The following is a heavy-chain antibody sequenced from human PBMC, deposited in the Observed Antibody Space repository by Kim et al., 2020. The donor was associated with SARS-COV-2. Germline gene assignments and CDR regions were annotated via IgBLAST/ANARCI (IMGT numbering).Heavy chain of an antibody. V-gene: IGHV4-39*01. J-gene: IGHJ4*02. CDR3: ARPYGGGY. CDR1: GDSISRSIYY. D-gene: IGHD3-10*01. CDR2: IYHRGST. Sequence: SETLSLTCTVSGDSISRSIYYWGWIRQPPVKGLQWIGSIYHRGSTHYNPSLKSRVTISMDKSKNQFSLKLYSVTAADTAVYYCARPYGGGYWGQGILVTV.